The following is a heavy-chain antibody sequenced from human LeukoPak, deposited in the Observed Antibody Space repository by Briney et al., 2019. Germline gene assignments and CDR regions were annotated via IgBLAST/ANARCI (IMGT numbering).Heavy chain of an antibody. Sequence: RASETLSLTCTVSGGSISSSSYYWGWIRQPPGKGLEWIGSIYYSGSTYYNPSLKSRVTISVDTSKNQFSLKLSSVTAADTAVYYCARDRSGWYGEYFQHWGQGTLVTVSS. CDR3: ARDRSGWYGEYFQH. CDR2: IYYSGST. CDR1: GGSISSSSYY. D-gene: IGHD6-19*01. J-gene: IGHJ1*01. V-gene: IGHV4-39*07.